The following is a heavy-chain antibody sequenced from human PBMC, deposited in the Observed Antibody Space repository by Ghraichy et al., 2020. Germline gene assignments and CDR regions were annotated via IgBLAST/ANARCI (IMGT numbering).Heavy chain of an antibody. Sequence: LSLTCAASGFTFSSYSMNWVRQAPGKGLEWVSYISSSSRTIYYADSVKGRFTISRDNAKNSLYLQMNSLRAEDTALYYCARDQGSGSYYDNAFDIWGQGTMVTVSS. V-gene: IGHV3-48*01. CDR2: ISSSSRTI. J-gene: IGHJ3*02. CDR3: ARDQGSGSYYDNAFDI. CDR1: GFTFSSYS. D-gene: IGHD3-10*01.